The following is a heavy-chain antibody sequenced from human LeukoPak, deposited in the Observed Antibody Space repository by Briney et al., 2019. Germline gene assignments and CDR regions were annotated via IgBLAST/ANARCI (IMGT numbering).Heavy chain of an antibody. CDR1: GFTFSSFA. D-gene: IGHD1-26*01. J-gene: IGHJ4*02. CDR2: IRYDGNSK. Sequence: GGSLRLSCAASGFTFSSFAMHWVRQAPGKGLEWVAFIRYDGNSKYYADSVKGRFTVSRDNSKNTLYLQMSSLRDEDTALYYCAKDPSGTYCGDYWGQGTLVTVSS. V-gene: IGHV3-30*02. CDR3: AKDPSGTYCGDY.